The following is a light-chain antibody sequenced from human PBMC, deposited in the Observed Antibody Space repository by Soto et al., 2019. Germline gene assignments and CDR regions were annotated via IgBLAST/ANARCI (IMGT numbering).Light chain of an antibody. J-gene: IGKJ1*01. V-gene: IGKV1-5*01. CDR3: QQYETFSGT. CDR2: DAS. CDR1: QSVSGW. Sequence: SQMTQSHSTLSASCRDALTVSCRLSQSVSGWLAWYQQKPGEAPKLLIYDASALPRGVPSRFSGSGSGTKFTLTIASLQPDDFATYYCQQYETFSGTFGPGTKVDIK.